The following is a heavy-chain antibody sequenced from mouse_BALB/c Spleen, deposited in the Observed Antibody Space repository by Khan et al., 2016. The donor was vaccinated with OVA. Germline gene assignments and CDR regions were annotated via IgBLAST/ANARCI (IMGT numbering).Heavy chain of an antibody. Sequence: EVQLVESGTVLARPGASVKMSCKASGYSFISYWMHWVKQRPGQGLEWIGAIYPGISDTRYNQKFKVKAKLTAVTSASTAYMELSSLTNEDSAVYFCTRAYDSYYFDYWGQGTTLTGSS. J-gene: IGHJ2*01. CDR1: GYSFISYW. V-gene: IGHV1-5*01. D-gene: IGHD2-4*01. CDR3: TRAYDSYYFDY. CDR2: IYPGISDT.